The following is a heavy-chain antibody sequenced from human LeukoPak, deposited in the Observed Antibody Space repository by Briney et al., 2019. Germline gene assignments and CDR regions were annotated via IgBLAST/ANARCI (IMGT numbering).Heavy chain of an antibody. CDR3: AANRNYYYYGMDV. Sequence: ASVKVSCKASGYTFTSYGISWVRQAPGQGLEWMGWIGAYNGNTNYAQKLQGRVTMTTDTSTSTAYMELRSLRSDDTAVYYCAANRNYYYYGMDVWGQGTMVTVSS. V-gene: IGHV1-18*01. CDR2: IGAYNGNT. J-gene: IGHJ6*02. CDR1: GYTFTSYG.